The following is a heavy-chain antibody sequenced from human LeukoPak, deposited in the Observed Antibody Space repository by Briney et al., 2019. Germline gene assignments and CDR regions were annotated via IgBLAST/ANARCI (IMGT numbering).Heavy chain of an antibody. D-gene: IGHD5-24*01. CDR2: INPSGTGT. Sequence: GASVKVSCTASGYTITHNYMHWVRQAPGQGLEWMGVINPSGTGTSYAQKFQGRITMSRDTSTSTVYMELSSLRSEDTAFYYCATDHSMANTSWWFDPWGQGTLVTVSS. CDR3: ATDHSMANTSWWFDP. J-gene: IGHJ5*02. V-gene: IGHV1-46*01. CDR1: GYTITHNY.